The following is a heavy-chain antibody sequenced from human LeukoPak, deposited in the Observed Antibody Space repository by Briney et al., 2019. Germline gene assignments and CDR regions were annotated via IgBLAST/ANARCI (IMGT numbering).Heavy chain of an antibody. J-gene: IGHJ4*02. CDR3: ARGAGYSSSWYGRLNYFDY. Sequence: SETLSLTCAVYGGFFSGYYWSWIRQPPGKGLEWIGEINDSGGTNYNPSLKSRVTISVDTSKNQFSLKLSSVTAADTAVYYCARGAGYSSSWYGRLNYFDYWGQGTLVTVSS. D-gene: IGHD6-13*01. V-gene: IGHV4-34*01. CDR2: INDSGGT. CDR1: GGFFSGYY.